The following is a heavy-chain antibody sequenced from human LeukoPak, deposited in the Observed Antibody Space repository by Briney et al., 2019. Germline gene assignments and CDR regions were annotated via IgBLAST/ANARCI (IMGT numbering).Heavy chain of an antibody. V-gene: IGHV4-59*01. Sequence: SETLSLTCTVSGGSISSYYWSWIRQPPGKGLEWIGYIYYSGSTNYNPSLKSRVTISVDTSKNQFSLKLSSVTAADTAVYYCARDSSYLDAFDIWGQGTMVTVSS. CDR1: GGSISSYY. J-gene: IGHJ3*02. CDR2: IYYSGST. CDR3: ARDSSYLDAFDI. D-gene: IGHD2-2*01.